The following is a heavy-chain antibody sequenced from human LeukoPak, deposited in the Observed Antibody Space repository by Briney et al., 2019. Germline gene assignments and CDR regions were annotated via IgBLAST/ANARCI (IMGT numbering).Heavy chain of an antibody. Sequence: GGSLRLSCAASGLTFTNYAMSWVRRSPGKGLDWVSVISGSGGTTYYADSVKGQFTISRDNSKNTLYLQMNSPRAEDTAVYYCAKPETTVTTGIKSFDMWGQGTMVTVSS. J-gene: IGHJ3*02. CDR1: GLTFTNYA. CDR2: ISGSGGTT. CDR3: AKPETTVTTGIKSFDM. V-gene: IGHV3-23*01. D-gene: IGHD4-17*01.